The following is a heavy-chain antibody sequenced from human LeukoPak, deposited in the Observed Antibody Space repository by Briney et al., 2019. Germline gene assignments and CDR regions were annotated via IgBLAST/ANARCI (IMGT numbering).Heavy chain of an antibody. Sequence: PSETLSLTCTVYGGSISIYYWSWIRRPPGKGLEWIGYIYYSGSTNYNPPLKSRVTISVDTSKNQFSLKLSSVTAADTAVYYCARHFGIYDFWFDPWGQGTLVTVSS. D-gene: IGHD3-3*01. CDR2: IYYSGST. CDR3: ARHFGIYDFWFDP. V-gene: IGHV4-59*08. CDR1: GGSISIYY. J-gene: IGHJ5*02.